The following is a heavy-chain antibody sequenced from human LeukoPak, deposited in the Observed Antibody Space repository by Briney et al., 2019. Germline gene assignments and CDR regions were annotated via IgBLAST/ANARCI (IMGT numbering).Heavy chain of an antibody. Sequence: GGSLRLSCAASEFTFSSYAMSWVRQTPGKGLEWVSAITGSGDSGDRTYYADSVKGRFTISRDNSKNTLYLQMNSLRAEDTALYYCAKDIATTPAWYFDLWGRGTLVTVSS. D-gene: IGHD4-17*01. J-gene: IGHJ2*01. CDR2: ITGSGDSGDRT. CDR1: EFTFSSYA. V-gene: IGHV3-23*01. CDR3: AKDIATTPAWYFDL.